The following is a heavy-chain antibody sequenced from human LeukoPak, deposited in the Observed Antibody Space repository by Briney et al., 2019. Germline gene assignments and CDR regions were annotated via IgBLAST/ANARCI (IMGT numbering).Heavy chain of an antibody. CDR1: GFTFSSYN. V-gene: IGHV3-21*01. Sequence: GGSLRLSCAASGFTFSSYNMNWVRQAPGKGLEWVSSNSSSSSYIYYADSVKGRFTISRDNAKNSLYLQMNSLRAEDTAVYYCARVRITMVRGVITDYWGQGTLVTVSS. CDR3: ARVRITMVRGVITDY. D-gene: IGHD3-10*01. J-gene: IGHJ4*02. CDR2: NSSSSSYI.